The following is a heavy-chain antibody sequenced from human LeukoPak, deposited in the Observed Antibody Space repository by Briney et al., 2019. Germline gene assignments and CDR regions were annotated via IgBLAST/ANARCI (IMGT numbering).Heavy chain of an antibody. CDR2: IYYSGST. D-gene: IGHD1-26*01. J-gene: IGHJ3*02. V-gene: IGHV4-39*07. Sequence: SETLSLTCTVSGGSISSSGYYWGWIRQPPGKGLEWIGSIYYSGSTYYNPSLKSRVTISVDTSKNQSSLKLSSVTAADTAVYYCARDRRNWSGSYLPGAFDIWGQGTMVTVSS. CDR3: ARDRRNWSGSYLPGAFDI. CDR1: GGSISSSGYY.